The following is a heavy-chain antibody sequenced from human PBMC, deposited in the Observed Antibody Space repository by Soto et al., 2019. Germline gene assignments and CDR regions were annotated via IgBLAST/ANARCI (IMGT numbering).Heavy chain of an antibody. J-gene: IGHJ4*02. Sequence: ASVKVSCMASGYTFPSYGISCVRQAPGEGLEWMGWISAYNGNTNYAQKLQGRVTMTTDTSTSTAYMELRSLRSDDTAVYYCARGFLWEPLDYWGQGTLVTVSS. D-gene: IGHD1-26*01. CDR1: GYTFPSYG. CDR3: ARGFLWEPLDY. CDR2: ISAYNGNT. V-gene: IGHV1-18*01.